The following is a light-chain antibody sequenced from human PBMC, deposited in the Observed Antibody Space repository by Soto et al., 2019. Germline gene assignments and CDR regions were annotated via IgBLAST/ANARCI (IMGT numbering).Light chain of an antibody. CDR3: QQCTTYLYS. Sequence: AIQLTQSPSSLSASVGDRVTITCRASQGISSALAWYQQKPGEAPKLLIYDASTLESEDPSRFSGSGSGTDFNLTISSLQPEDFATYYWQQCTTYLYSFGQGTKLESK. J-gene: IGKJ2*03. CDR1: QGISSA. V-gene: IGKV1-13*02. CDR2: DAS.